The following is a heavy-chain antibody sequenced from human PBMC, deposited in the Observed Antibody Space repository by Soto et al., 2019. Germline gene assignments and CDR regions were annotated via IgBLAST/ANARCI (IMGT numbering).Heavy chain of an antibody. J-gene: IGHJ4*02. CDR2: IYYSGSI. Sequence: SETLSLTCTVSGGSISSGGYYWSWIRQHPGKGLEWIGYIYYSGSIYYNPSLKSRVTISVDTSKNQFSLKLSSVTAADTAVYYCARAKGQWLVAFDYWGQGTLVTVSS. D-gene: IGHD6-19*01. CDR1: GGSISSGGYY. V-gene: IGHV4-31*03. CDR3: ARAKGQWLVAFDY.